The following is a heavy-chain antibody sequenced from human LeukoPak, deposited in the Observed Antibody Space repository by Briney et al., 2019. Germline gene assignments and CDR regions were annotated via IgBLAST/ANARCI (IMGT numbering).Heavy chain of an antibody. D-gene: IGHD3-16*02. V-gene: IGHV3-7*01. CDR2: IKQDGSEK. Sequence: GGSLRLSCAASGFTFSSYWMGWVRQAPGKGLEWVANIKQDGSEKYYVDSVKGRFTISRDNAKNSLYLQMNSLRAEDTAVYYCARGAGRGGYYDYVWGSYRSSYYFDYWGQGTLVTVSS. J-gene: IGHJ4*02. CDR3: ARGAGRGGYYDYVWGSYRSSYYFDY. CDR1: GFTFSSYW.